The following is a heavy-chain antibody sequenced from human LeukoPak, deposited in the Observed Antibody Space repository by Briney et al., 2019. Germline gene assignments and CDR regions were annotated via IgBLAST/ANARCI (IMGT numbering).Heavy chain of an antibody. V-gene: IGHV3-23*01. CDR2: ISGSGART. CDR1: GFTFSSYA. Sequence: GGSLRLSCAASGFTFSSYAMSWVRQAPGKGMEWVSAISGSGARTYYADSVKGRFTISRDNSKNTLYLQMNSLRAEDTAVYYCAKEDRYGAKNYWGQGTLVTVSS. D-gene: IGHD4-17*01. J-gene: IGHJ4*02. CDR3: AKEDRYGAKNY.